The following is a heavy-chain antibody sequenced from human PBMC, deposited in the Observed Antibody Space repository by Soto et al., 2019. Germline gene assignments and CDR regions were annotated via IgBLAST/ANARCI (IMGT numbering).Heavy chain of an antibody. J-gene: IGHJ6*02. CDR3: GRTYYNPSLKSRVTISVDTSKNQFSLKLSSVTAADTAVYYCARVAGFWSGYYDHPRRYYYYYGMDV. Sequence: PGGSLRLSCAASGFTFSSYWMSWVRQAPGKGLEWVANIKQDGSEKYYVDSVKGRFTISRDNAKDSLYLQMNSLRAEDTAVYYCGRTYYNPSLKSRVTISVDTSKNQFSLKLSSVTAADTAVYYCARVAGFWSGYYDHPRRYYYYYGMDVWGQGTTVTVSS. V-gene: IGHV3-7*01. CDR2: IKQDGSEK. D-gene: IGHD2-21*02. CDR1: GFTFSSYW.